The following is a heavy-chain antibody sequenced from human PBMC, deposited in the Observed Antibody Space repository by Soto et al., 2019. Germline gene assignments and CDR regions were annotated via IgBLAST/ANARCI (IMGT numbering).Heavy chain of an antibody. CDR2: IRSRAYGTTT. V-gene: IGHV3-49*04. CDR1: GFSFGDYA. CDR3: TTDHNYFDY. Sequence: PGGSQRLSCTASGFSFGDYAMTWVRQAPGKGLEWVGFIRSRAYGTTTEYAASVKGRFIISRDDSKSIAYLQMNSLKTEDTAVYYCTTDHNYFDYWGQGTLVTVSS. J-gene: IGHJ4*02.